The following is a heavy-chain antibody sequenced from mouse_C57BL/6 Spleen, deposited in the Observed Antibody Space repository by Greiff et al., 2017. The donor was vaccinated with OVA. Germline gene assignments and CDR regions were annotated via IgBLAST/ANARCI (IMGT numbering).Heavy chain of an antibody. J-gene: IGHJ3*01. V-gene: IGHV1-69*01. CDR2: IDPSDSYT. Sequence: VKLQQPGAELVMPGASVKLSCKASGYTFTSYWMHWVKQRPGQGLEWIGEIDPSDSYTNYNQKFKGKSTLTVDKSSSTAYMQLSSLTSEDSAVYYCARDYGSPFAYWGQGTLVTVSA. D-gene: IGHD1-1*01. CDR3: ARDYGSPFAY. CDR1: GYTFTSYW.